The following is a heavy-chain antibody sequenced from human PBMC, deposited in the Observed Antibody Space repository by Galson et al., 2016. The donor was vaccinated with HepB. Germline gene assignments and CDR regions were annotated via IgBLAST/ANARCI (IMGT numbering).Heavy chain of an antibody. CDR3: ARGVRSPEGVPGAIFDH. Sequence: SLRLSCAASGFTFSSYGMHWVRQAPGKGLEWVAVIWYDGRNKYYADSVKGRFTISRDNSKNTLYVQMNSLRAEDTAVYYCARGVRSPEGVPGAIFDHWGQGTLVTVSS. V-gene: IGHV3-33*01. CDR1: GFTFSSYG. D-gene: IGHD2-2*01. CDR2: IWYDGRNK. J-gene: IGHJ4*02.